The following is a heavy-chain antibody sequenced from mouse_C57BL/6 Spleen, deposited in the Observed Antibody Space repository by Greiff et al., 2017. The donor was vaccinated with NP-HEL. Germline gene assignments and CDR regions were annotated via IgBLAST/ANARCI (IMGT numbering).Heavy chain of an antibody. CDR1: GYSFTDYN. Sequence: EVQLQQSGPELVKPGASVKISCKASGYSFTDYNMNWVKQSNGKSLEWIGVINPNYGTTSYNQKFKGKATLTVDQSSSTAYMQRNSLTSEDSAVYYCAKGIYYDYDDAMDYWGQGTSVTVSS. V-gene: IGHV1-39*01. CDR2: INPNYGTT. D-gene: IGHD2-4*01. CDR3: AKGIYYDYDDAMDY. J-gene: IGHJ4*01.